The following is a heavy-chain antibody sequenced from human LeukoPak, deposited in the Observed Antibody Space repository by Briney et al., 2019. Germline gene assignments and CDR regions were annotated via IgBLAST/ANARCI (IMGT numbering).Heavy chain of an antibody. Sequence: SETLSLTCTVSGGSISSYYWSWIRQPPGKGLEWIGYIYYSGSTNYNPSLKSRVTISVDTSKNQFSLKLSSVTAADTAVYYCAKDVRLGELSYFDYWGQGTLVTVSS. J-gene: IGHJ4*02. CDR2: IYYSGST. D-gene: IGHD3-16*02. CDR1: GGSISSYY. CDR3: AKDVRLGELSYFDY. V-gene: IGHV4-59*12.